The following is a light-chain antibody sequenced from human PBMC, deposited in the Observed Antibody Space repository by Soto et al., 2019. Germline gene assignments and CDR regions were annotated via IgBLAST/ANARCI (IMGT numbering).Light chain of an antibody. Sequence: EIVLTQSPGTLSLSPGERATLSCRASQSVSSIYLAWSQQKPGQAPRLLSYGASSMATGIPDRFNGSGSGTDGPRSVCRREHDDCAVYYGLQDGSSAYTFGQGNKLEIK. CDR1: QSVSSIY. V-gene: IGKV3-20*01. J-gene: IGKJ2*01. CDR2: GAS. CDR3: LQDGSSAYT.